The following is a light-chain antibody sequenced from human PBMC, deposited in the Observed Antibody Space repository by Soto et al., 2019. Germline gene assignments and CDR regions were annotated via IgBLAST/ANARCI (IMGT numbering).Light chain of an antibody. CDR1: SSDVGGYNY. Sequence: QSVLTQPASVSGSPGQSITISCTGTSSDVGGYNYVSWYQQHPGKAPKLMIYEVSNRPSGVSNRFSGSKSGHTASLTISGLQSEDEADYFCTSYTSSTTLDLFGTGTKVTV. CDR2: EVS. V-gene: IGLV2-14*01. CDR3: TSYTSSTTLDL. J-gene: IGLJ1*01.